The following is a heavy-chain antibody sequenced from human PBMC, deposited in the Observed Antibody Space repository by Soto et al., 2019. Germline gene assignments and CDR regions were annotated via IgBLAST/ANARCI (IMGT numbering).Heavy chain of an antibody. CDR1: GDSMNNGDYF. V-gene: IGHV4-30-4*01. J-gene: IGHJ4*02. CDR2: ISYSGST. CDR3: ARDRAHFYESSGRLDL. Sequence: SETLSLTCSVSGDSMNNGDYFWTWIRQTPGKGLQWIGYISYSGSTFYNPSLKTRLAMSVDTSKNQFSVRLRSVTAADTAVYYCARDRAHFYESSGRLDLWGQGMLVTVSS. D-gene: IGHD3-22*01.